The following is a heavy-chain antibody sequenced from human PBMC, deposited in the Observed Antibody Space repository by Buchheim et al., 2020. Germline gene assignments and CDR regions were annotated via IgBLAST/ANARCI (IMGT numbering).Heavy chain of an antibody. J-gene: IGHJ5*02. CDR2: VSHSGTT. CDR1: GASIISTNW. D-gene: IGHD1-26*01. CDR3: AREQGSITSPPYIWFDP. Sequence: QVHLQESGPRLVKPSGTLSLTCAVSGASIISTNWWSWVRQPPGKGLEWLGEVSHSGTTTYNPSLKSGVTISVDKSKNQFSLRMNPVTAADTAVYYCAREQGSITSPPYIWFDPWGQGTL. V-gene: IGHV4-4*02.